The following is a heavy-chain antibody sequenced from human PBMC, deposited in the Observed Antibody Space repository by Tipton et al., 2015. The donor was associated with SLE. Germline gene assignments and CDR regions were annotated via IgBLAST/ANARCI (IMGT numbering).Heavy chain of an antibody. CDR3: AGEGGSFDY. CDR2: IYYSGST. CDR1: GGSISSYY. D-gene: IGHD1-26*01. V-gene: IGHV4-59*01. Sequence: TLSLTCTVSGGSISSYYWSWIRQPPGKGLEWIGYIYYSGSTNYNPSLKSRVTISVDTSKNQFSLKLSSVTAADTAVYYCAGEGGSFDYWGQGPLVTVSS. J-gene: IGHJ4*02.